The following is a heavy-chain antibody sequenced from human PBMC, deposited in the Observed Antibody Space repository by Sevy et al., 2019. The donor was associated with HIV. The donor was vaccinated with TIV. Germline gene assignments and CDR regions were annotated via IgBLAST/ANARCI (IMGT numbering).Heavy chain of an antibody. V-gene: IGHV3-30*03. D-gene: IGHD3-22*01. J-gene: IGHJ4*02. CDR3: ARDLRIFDSRGYIFDY. CDR1: GFTFSSYG. CDR2: ISYDGSNK. Sequence: GSLRLSCAASGFTFSSYGMCWVRQAPGKGLDWVAVISYDGSNKYYADSVKGRFTISRDNSKNTLYLQLNSLRAEDTAVYYCARDLRIFDSRGYIFDYWGQGTLVTVSS.